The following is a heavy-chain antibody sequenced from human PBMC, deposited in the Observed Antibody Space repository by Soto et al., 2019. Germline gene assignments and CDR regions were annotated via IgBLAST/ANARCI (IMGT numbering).Heavy chain of an antibody. D-gene: IGHD3-3*01. CDR2: ISYDGSNK. CDR3: AKSVRFLEWLLYRLDYYGMDV. CDR1: GFTFSSYG. V-gene: IGHV3-30*18. Sequence: GGSLRLSXAASGFTFSSYGMHWVRQAPGKGLEWVAVISYDGSNKYYADSVKGRFTISRDNSKNTLYLQMNSLRAEDTAVYYCAKSVRFLEWLLYRLDYYGMDVWGQGTTVTVSS. J-gene: IGHJ6*02.